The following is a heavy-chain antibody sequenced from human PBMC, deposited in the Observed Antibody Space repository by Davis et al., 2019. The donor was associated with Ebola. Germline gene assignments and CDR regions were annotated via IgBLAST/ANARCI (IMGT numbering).Heavy chain of an antibody. CDR2: IYYSGST. Sequence: SETLSLTCTVSGGSISSYYWSWIRQPPGKGLEWIGYIYYSGSTNYNPSLKSRVTISVDTSKNQFSLKLSSVTAADTAVYYCARALMPRSWLDAFEIWGQGTMVTVSS. D-gene: IGHD6-13*01. CDR3: ARALMPRSWLDAFEI. CDR1: GGSISSYY. V-gene: IGHV4-59*01. J-gene: IGHJ3*02.